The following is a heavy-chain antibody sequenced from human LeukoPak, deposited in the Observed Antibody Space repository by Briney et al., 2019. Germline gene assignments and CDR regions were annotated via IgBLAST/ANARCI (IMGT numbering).Heavy chain of an antibody. V-gene: IGHV3-30*18. CDR1: GFTFSSYC. D-gene: IGHD6-13*01. CDR2: ISYDGSNK. J-gene: IGHJ4*02. CDR3: AKGAGTFDY. Sequence: GSLRLSFAASGFTFSSYCMHWVRQAPGKGLEWVAVISYDGSNKYYADSVKGRFTISRDNSKNTLYLQMNSLRAEDTAVYYCAKGAGTFDYWGQGTLVTVSS.